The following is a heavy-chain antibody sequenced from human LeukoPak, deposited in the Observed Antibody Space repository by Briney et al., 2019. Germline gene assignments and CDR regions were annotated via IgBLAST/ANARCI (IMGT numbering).Heavy chain of an antibody. D-gene: IGHD3/OR15-3a*01. V-gene: IGHV4-39*01. CDR1: GVSISSSTSY. CDR3: ARKAGTRLVIVP. Sequence: SETLSLTCTVSGVSISSSTSYWGWLRQPPGKGLEWIGSIYYSGTTYYNAPLKSQISISIDTSKNQFSRRLTAVTAADTAVYYCARKAGTRLVIVPGGQGTLVTVSS. CDR2: IYYSGTT. J-gene: IGHJ4*02.